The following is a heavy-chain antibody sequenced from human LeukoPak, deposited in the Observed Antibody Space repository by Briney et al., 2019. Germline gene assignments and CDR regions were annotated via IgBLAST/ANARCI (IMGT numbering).Heavy chain of an antibody. Sequence: SETLSLTCTVSGGSISSYYWSWIRQPPGKGLEWIGFIYYSGSTNYNPSLKSRVTISVDTSKNQFSLKLNSLTAADTAVYYCATSWPPGGATGWFDPWGQGTLVTVSS. D-gene: IGHD4-23*01. V-gene: IGHV4-59*01. CDR1: GGSISSYY. CDR2: IYYSGST. J-gene: IGHJ5*02. CDR3: ATSWPPGGATGWFDP.